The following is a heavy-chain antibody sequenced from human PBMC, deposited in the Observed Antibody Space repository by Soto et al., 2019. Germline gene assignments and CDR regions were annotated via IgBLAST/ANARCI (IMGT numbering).Heavy chain of an antibody. V-gene: IGHV4-31*03. CDR2: ISYSGST. D-gene: IGHD3-10*01. CDR3: GREEVDYEGSESYNWFDP. CDR1: GGSVNSGGSY. J-gene: IGHJ5*02. Sequence: QVQLQESGPGLVKPSQTLSLTCTVSGGSVNSGGSYWTWIRQHPGKGLEWIGYISYSGSTYYSPHIGSRVTVCPDTSKNQFSLKLSSVAAADTAVYYCGREEVDYEGSESYNWFDPWSQGTLVTVSS.